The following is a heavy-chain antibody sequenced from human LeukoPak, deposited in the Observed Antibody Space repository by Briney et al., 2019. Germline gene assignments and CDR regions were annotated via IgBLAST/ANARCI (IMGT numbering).Heavy chain of an antibody. J-gene: IGHJ4*02. CDR2: IYSGGST. V-gene: IGHV3-66*01. D-gene: IGHD3-16*02. CDR3: AKNGLRLGELSFDY. CDR1: GFTVSSNY. Sequence: GGSLRLSCAASGFTVSSNYMSWVRQAPGKGLEWVSVIYSGGSTYYADSVKGRFTISRDNSKNTLYLQMNSLRAEDTAVYYCAKNGLRLGELSFDYWGQGTLVTVSS.